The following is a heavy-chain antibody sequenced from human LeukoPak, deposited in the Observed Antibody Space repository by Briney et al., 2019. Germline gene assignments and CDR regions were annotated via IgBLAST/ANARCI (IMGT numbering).Heavy chain of an antibody. CDR2: IRYDGSKK. V-gene: IGHV3-30*02. CDR3: AKEGGSGSYMD. CDR1: GYTFTGYY. D-gene: IGHD3-10*01. Sequence: SCKASGYTFTGYYMHWVRQAPGKGLEWVAFIRYDGSKKYYAESVKGRFTISRDNSKNTLYLQMNSLRAEDTAIYYCAKEGGSGSYMDWGQGTLVTVSS. J-gene: IGHJ4*02.